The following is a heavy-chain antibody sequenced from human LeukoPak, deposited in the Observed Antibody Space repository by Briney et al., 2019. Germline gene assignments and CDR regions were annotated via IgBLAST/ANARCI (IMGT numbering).Heavy chain of an antibody. V-gene: IGHV1-18*01. D-gene: IGHD5-12*01. CDR2: ISAYNGNT. Sequence: SVNVSCKASGYTFTSYGISWVRPAPGRGLEWMGWISAYNGNTNYAQKLQGSVTMTTDTSTSTAYMELRSLRSDDTAVYYCARDGGGYDHPLDYWGQGTLVTVSS. J-gene: IGHJ4*02. CDR1: GYTFTSYG. CDR3: ARDGGGYDHPLDY.